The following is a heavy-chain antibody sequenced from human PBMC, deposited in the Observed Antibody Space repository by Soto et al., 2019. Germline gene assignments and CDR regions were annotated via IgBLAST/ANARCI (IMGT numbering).Heavy chain of an antibody. D-gene: IGHD2-2*01. J-gene: IGHJ3*02. CDR2: IYPGDSDT. CDR1: GYSFTSYW. Sequence: GESLKISCKGSGYSFTSYWIGWVRQMPGKGLEWMGIIYPGDSDTRYSPSFQGQVTISADKSISTAYLQWSSLKASDTAMYYCARHRGIGYCSSTSRSDAFDIWGQGTMVTVSS. CDR3: ARHRGIGYCSSTSRSDAFDI. V-gene: IGHV5-51*01.